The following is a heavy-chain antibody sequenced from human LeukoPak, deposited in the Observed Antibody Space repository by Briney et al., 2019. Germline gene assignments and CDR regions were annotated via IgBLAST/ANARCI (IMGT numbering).Heavy chain of an antibody. Sequence: SETLSLTCTDSGGSISSSSYYWGWIRQPPGKGLEWIGSIYYSGSTYYNPSLKSRVTISVDTSKNQFSLKLSSVTAADTAVYYCARHSGRNTYYYGSGILDVWGKGTTVTISS. V-gene: IGHV4-39*01. D-gene: IGHD3-10*01. CDR1: GGSISSSSYY. CDR2: IYYSGST. J-gene: IGHJ6*04. CDR3: ARHSGRNTYYYGSGILDV.